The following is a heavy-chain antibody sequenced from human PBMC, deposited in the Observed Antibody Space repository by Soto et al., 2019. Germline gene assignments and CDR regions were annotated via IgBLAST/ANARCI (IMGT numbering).Heavy chain of an antibody. Sequence: QVQLVQSGAEVKKPGASVKVSCKASGYTFTSYYMHWVRQAPGQGLEWMGIINPSGGSTSYAQKFQGRVTMTRDKSTRTVYMELGTLRSEDTAVYYCARGDDFWSDDDYYCGMDVWGQGTTVTVSS. CDR1: GYTFTSYY. CDR3: ARGDDFWSDDDYYCGMDV. CDR2: INPSGGST. J-gene: IGHJ6*02. D-gene: IGHD3-3*01. V-gene: IGHV1-46*01.